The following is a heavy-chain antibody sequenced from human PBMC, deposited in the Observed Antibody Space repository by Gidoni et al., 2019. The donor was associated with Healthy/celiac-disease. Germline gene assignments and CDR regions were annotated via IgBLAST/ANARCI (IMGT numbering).Heavy chain of an antibody. D-gene: IGHD3-22*01. CDR1: GASISSGGYY. V-gene: IGHV4-31*03. CDR3: ARAFDSHNWFDP. Sequence: QVQLQESGPGLVKPSETLSLTCTVCGASISSGGYYWSWIRQHPGKGLEWIGYIYYNGSTYYNPSLKSRVTISLDASKNQFSLRLRAVTAAYTAVYYCARAFDSHNWFDPWGQGSLVTVPS. J-gene: IGHJ5*02. CDR2: IYYNGST.